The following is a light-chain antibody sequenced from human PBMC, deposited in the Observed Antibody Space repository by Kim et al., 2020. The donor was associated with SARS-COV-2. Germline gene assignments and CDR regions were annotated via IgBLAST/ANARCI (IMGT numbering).Light chain of an antibody. J-gene: IGLJ2*01. CDR2: EDI. Sequence: SYELTQPPSVSVSPGQTASITCSGETLGDKYTYWYQHQAGQSPVLVIYEDIKRPSGIPERFSGSNSGNTATLTISGTQAIDEADYYCQTWDTSTVV. CDR3: QTWDTSTVV. CDR1: TLGDKY. V-gene: IGLV3-1*01.